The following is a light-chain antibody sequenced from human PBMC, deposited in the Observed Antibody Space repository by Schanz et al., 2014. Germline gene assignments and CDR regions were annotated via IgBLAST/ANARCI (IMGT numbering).Light chain of an antibody. CDR3: QHFGDLFT. V-gene: IGKV3-20*01. J-gene: IGKJ4*01. CDR1: QSVGSAF. Sequence: EIVLTQSPGTLSLSPGERATLSCRASQSVGSAFLAWYQQKPGQAPRLLIYDASNRATGIPARFSGSGSGTDFTLTISRLEPEDFAVYYCQHFGDLFTFGGGTRLEIK. CDR2: DAS.